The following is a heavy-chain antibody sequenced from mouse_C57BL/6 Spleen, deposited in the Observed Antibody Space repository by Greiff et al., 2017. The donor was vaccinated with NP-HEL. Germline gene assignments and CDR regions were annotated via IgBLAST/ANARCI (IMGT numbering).Heavy chain of an antibody. Sequence: QVQLQQPGAELVKPGASVKLSCKASGYTFTSYWMHWVKQRPGQGLEWIGMIHPNSGSTNYNEKFKSKATLTVDKSSSTAYMQLSSLTSEDSAVYYCAIKGYGYGFAYWGKGTLVTVSA. CDR1: GYTFTSYW. V-gene: IGHV1-64*01. CDR3: AIKGYGYGFAY. J-gene: IGHJ3*01. CDR2: IHPNSGST. D-gene: IGHD2-2*01.